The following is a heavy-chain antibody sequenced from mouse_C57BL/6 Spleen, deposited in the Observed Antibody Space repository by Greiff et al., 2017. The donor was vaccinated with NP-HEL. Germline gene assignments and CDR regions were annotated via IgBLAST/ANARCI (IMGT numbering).Heavy chain of an antibody. V-gene: IGHV5-4*01. CDR1: GFTFSSYA. Sequence: EVQLVESGGGLVKPGGSLKLSCAASGFTFSSYAMSWVRQTPEKRLEWVATISDGGSYTYYPDNVKGRFTISRDNAKNNLYLQMSHLKSEDTAMYYCARDRRDLYDGYYLAYWGQGTLVTVSA. CDR3: ARDRRDLYDGYYLAY. D-gene: IGHD2-3*01. J-gene: IGHJ3*01. CDR2: ISDGGSYT.